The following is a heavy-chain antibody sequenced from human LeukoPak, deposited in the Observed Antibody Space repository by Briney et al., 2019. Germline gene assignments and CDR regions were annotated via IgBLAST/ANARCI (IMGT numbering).Heavy chain of an antibody. D-gene: IGHD5-12*01. Sequence: GGTLRLSCAASGFTFSSYGMSWVRQAPGKGLEWVSAISGSGGSTYYADSVKGRFTISRDNSKNTLYLQMNSLRAEDTAVYYCAKDVDIVATTTITLDYWGQGTLVTVSS. V-gene: IGHV3-23*01. CDR2: ISGSGGST. CDR3: AKDVDIVATTTITLDY. CDR1: GFTFSSYG. J-gene: IGHJ4*02.